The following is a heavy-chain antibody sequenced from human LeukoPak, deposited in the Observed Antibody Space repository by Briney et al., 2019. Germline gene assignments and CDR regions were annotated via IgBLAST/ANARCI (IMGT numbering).Heavy chain of an antibody. V-gene: IGHV3-23*01. CDR3: AKGGKWDVTPFDY. D-gene: IGHD1-26*01. Sequence: QPGGSLRLSCAASGFTFSTYTMYWVRHPPGKRLEWVSIIGNNGGGIHYADSVRGRFTISRDNSKNALYLQMNSLRVEDTAVYYCAKGGKWDVTPFDYWGQGTLVTVSS. J-gene: IGHJ4*02. CDR1: GFTFSTYT. CDR2: IGNNGGGI.